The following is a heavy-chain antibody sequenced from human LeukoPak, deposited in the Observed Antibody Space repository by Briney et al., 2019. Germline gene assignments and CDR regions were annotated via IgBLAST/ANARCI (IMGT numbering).Heavy chain of an antibody. J-gene: IGHJ3*02. CDR3: ARDSYSLAYYYDSSGYRDAFDI. Sequence: SETLSLTCTVSGGSISSYYWSWIRQPSGKGLEWIGYIYYSGSTNYNPSLKSRVTISVDTSKNQFSLKLSSVTAADTAVYYCARDSYSLAYYYDSSGYRDAFDIWGQGTMVTVSS. CDR2: IYYSGST. D-gene: IGHD3-22*01. CDR1: GGSISSYY. V-gene: IGHV4-59*01.